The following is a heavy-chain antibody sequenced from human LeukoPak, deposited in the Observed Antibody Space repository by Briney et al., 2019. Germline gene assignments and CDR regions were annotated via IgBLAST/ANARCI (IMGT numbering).Heavy chain of an antibody. CDR1: GGSFSGYY. D-gene: IGHD3-3*01. CDR2: IYYSGST. CDR3: ARAGLRFLNWFDP. J-gene: IGHJ5*02. V-gene: IGHV4-31*11. Sequence: PSETLSLTCAVYGGSFSGYYWSWIRQHPGKGLEWIGYIYYSGSTYYNPSLKSRVTISVDTSKNQFSLKLSSVTAADTAVYYCARAGLRFLNWFDPWGQGTLVTVSS.